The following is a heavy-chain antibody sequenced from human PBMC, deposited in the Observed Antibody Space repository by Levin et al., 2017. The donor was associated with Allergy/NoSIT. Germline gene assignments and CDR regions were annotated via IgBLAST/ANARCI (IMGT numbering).Heavy chain of an antibody. CDR3: AKDFQAYGDYDGYYCSMDV. J-gene: IGHJ6*02. CDR2: ISYDGRNK. V-gene: IGHV3-30*18. D-gene: IGHD2-21*02. CDR1: GFTFNVFG. Sequence: GGSLRLSCTASGFTFNVFGMHWVRQAPGKGLEWVAVISYDGRNKYIADSVKGRFTVSRDNAENTLFLQMESLRAEDTAVYYCAKDFQAYGDYDGYYCSMDVWGHGTTDTVSS.